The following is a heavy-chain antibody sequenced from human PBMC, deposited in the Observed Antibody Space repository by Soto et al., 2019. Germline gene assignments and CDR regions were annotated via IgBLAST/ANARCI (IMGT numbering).Heavy chain of an antibody. CDR1: GVSLSTSGVG. CDR2: IYWNDDK. Sequence: QITLKESGPTLVKPTQTLTLTCTLSGVSLSTSGVGVGWIRQPPGKALEWLALIYWNDDKRYSPSLKSRLTITKDTSKNQVVLTMTNLDPVDTATYYCALAVAGFDPWGQATVITVSS. V-gene: IGHV2-5*01. J-gene: IGHJ5*02. CDR3: ALAVAGFDP. D-gene: IGHD2-21*01.